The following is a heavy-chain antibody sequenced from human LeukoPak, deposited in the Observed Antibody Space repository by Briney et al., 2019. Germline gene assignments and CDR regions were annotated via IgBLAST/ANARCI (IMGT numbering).Heavy chain of an antibody. D-gene: IGHD4-11*01. CDR2: MKEDGSET. J-gene: IGHJ4*02. CDR3: ARDRGYSNFDY. V-gene: IGHV3-7*01. CDR1: GFTFSNYW. Sequence: GGSLRLSCAASGFTFSNYWMSWVRQAPGKGLEWVANMKEDGSETNYVDSVKGRFTISRDHAQDSLYLQMNSLRAEDTAVYYCARDRGYSNFDYWGQGTLVTVSS.